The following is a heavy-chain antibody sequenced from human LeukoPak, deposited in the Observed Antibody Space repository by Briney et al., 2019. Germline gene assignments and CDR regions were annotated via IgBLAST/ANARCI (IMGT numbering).Heavy chain of an antibody. CDR3: AKFSYGIVVVPAALNWFDP. CDR2: ISGSGRTT. D-gene: IGHD2-2*01. CDR1: GFTFSSYA. J-gene: IGHJ5*02. Sequence: GGSLRLSCAASGFTFSSYAMSWVRQAPGKGLEWVSIISGSGRTTDYADSVKGRFTISRDNSKNTLYLQMNSLRAEDTAVYYCAKFSYGIVVVPAALNWFDPWGQGTLVTVSS. V-gene: IGHV3-23*01.